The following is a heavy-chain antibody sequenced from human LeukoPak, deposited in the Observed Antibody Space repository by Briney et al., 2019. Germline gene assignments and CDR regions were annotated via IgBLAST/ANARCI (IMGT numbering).Heavy chain of an antibody. CDR2: INPNSGGT. Sequence: ASVKVSCKASGYTFTGYYMHWVRQAPGQGLEWMGWINPNSGGTNYAQKFQGRVTATTDTSTSTVYMEMRSLRSDDTAVYYCARLHDSLIGYRLGKKAYFDYWGQGTLVTVSS. D-gene: IGHD3-9*01. J-gene: IGHJ4*02. V-gene: IGHV1-2*02. CDR3: ARLHDSLIGYRLGKKAYFDY. CDR1: GYTFTGYY.